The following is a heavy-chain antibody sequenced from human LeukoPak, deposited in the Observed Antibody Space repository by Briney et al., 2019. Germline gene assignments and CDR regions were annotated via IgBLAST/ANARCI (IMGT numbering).Heavy chain of an antibody. V-gene: IGHV1-3*03. CDR3: ARAPYYYDSSGYYYEYYFDY. CDR1: GYTFTSYA. Sequence: GASVKVSCKASGYTFTSYAMHWVRQAPGQRLEWMGWINAGNGNTKYSQEFQGRVTITRDTSASTAYMELSSLRSEDMAVYYCARAPYYYDSSGYYYEYYFDYWGRGTLVTVSS. CDR2: INAGNGNT. D-gene: IGHD3-22*01. J-gene: IGHJ4*02.